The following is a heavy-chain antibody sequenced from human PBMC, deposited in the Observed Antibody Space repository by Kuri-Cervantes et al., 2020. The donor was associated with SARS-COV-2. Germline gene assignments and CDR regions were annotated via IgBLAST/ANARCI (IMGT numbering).Heavy chain of an antibody. CDR3: ARDSYSPSSSSYYYYGMDV. J-gene: IGHJ6*02. CDR2: IYSGGST. Sequence: GESLKISCAASGFTVSSNYMSWVRQAPGKGLEWVSVIYSGGSTYYADSVKGRFTISRHNSKNTLYLQMNSLRAEDTAVYYCARDSYSPSSSSYYYYGMDVWGQGTTVTVSS. CDR1: GFTVSSNY. D-gene: IGHD6-13*01. V-gene: IGHV3-53*04.